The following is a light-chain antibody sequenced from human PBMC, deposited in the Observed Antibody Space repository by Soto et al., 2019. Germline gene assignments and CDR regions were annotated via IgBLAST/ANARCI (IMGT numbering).Light chain of an antibody. CDR2: GAS. CDR3: EQYEAVVT. J-gene: IGKJ1*01. V-gene: IGKV3-20*01. CDR1: QSLTNNY. Sequence: EIVLTQSPGTLSLSPGERATLSCRASQSLTNNYFAWYQQKPGRALRLLIDGASTRATGIPDWFSGSRSWADFTLTISSLEPEGVAVYYCEQYEAVVTFSQGTKVEI.